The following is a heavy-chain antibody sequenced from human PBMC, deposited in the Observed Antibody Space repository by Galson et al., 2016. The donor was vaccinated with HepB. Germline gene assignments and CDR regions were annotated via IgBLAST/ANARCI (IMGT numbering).Heavy chain of an antibody. D-gene: IGHD3-10*01. V-gene: IGHV3-9*01. Sequence: SLRLSCATSGFNFDDYAMHWVRQGPGKGLEWVSSVTWNSGSMGYADSVKGRFTISRDNAKTSLYLQMNSLRPEDTALYNCAKDLSRGSGSYYSRYYYYGVDVWGRGTTVTVSS. CDR3: AKDLSRGSGSYYSRYYYYGVDV. CDR2: VTWNSGSM. CDR1: GFNFDDYA. J-gene: IGHJ6*02.